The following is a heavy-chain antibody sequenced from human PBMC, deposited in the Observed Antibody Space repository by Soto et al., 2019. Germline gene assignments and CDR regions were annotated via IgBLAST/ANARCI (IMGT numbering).Heavy chain of an antibody. V-gene: IGHV4-34*01. Sequence: QVQLQQWGAGLLKPSETLSLTCAGYGGSVSSGSYYWSWIRQPPGKGPEWIGEMSHSGGSHFNPSLKRRVTIAVDTPQHQFSLKMSSVTAADTALYYCARVERGTATTVVDAFDIWGPGTMVTVSS. CDR3: ARVERGTATTVVDAFDI. J-gene: IGHJ3*02. CDR2: MSHSGGS. CDR1: GGSVSSGSYY. D-gene: IGHD1-1*01.